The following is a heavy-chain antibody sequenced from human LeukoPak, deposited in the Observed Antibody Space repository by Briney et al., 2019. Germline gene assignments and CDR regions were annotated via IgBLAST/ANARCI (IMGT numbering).Heavy chain of an antibody. Sequence: ASVRVSCKASGYNFTDYYVHWVRQAPGQGLEWMGYITPNSEATDFAQKFQGRVTMTRDTSIITAYIELTSLTYDDTATYFCARDEAIYNGAWKQTNWFDPWGQGTQVTVSS. CDR3: ARDEAIYNGAWKQTNWFDP. D-gene: IGHD2-8*01. V-gene: IGHV1-2*02. CDR2: ITPNSEAT. J-gene: IGHJ5*02. CDR1: GYNFTDYY.